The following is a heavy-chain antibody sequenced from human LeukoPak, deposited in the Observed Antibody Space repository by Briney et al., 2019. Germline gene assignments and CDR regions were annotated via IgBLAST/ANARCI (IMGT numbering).Heavy chain of an antibody. J-gene: IGHJ5*02. CDR2: INGDGGVT. Sequence: GGSLRLSCTASGFTFDGCAMHWVRQVPGRGLEWISLINGDGGVTYYADSVKGRFTISRDNRRNSLYLQMNSLRSDDTAFYYCAKDHNYDHVWGTLDPWGQGTLVTVSS. CDR1: GFTFDGCA. CDR3: AKDHNYDHVWGTLDP. V-gene: IGHV3-43*02. D-gene: IGHD3-16*01.